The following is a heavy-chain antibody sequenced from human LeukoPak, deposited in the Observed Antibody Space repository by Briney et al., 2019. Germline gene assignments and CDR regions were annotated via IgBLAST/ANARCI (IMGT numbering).Heavy chain of an antibody. CDR3: AKDSQGYCSSTSCYMGEYDY. V-gene: IGHV3-30*02. D-gene: IGHD2-2*02. Sequence: GGSLRLSCAASGFTFSSYGMHWVRQAPGKGLEWVAFKRYDGSNKYYADSVKGRFTISRDNSKNTLYLQMNSLRAEDTAVYYCAKDSQGYCSSTSCYMGEYDYWGQGTLVTVSS. CDR2: KRYDGSNK. CDR1: GFTFSSYG. J-gene: IGHJ4*02.